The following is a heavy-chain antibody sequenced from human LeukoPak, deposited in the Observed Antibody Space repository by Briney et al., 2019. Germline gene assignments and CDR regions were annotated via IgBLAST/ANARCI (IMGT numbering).Heavy chain of an antibody. J-gene: IGHJ5*02. Sequence: SETLSLTCTVSGGSLSSGSYYWGWIRQPPGKGLEWIGNIYNSGKTYYNPSLKSRVSISVDTSKNQFSLKLTSVTAADTAVFYCARLLRGGNSGYWFDPWGQGTLLTVSS. CDR1: GGSLSSGSYY. CDR3: ARLLRGGNSGYWFDP. D-gene: IGHD4-23*01. CDR2: IYNSGKT. V-gene: IGHV4-39*01.